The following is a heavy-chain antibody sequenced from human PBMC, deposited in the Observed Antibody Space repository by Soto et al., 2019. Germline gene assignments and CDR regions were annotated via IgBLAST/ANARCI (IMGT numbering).Heavy chain of an antibody. V-gene: IGHV4-30-2*01. CDR3: ARGRIVPFDI. D-gene: IGHD2-2*01. Sequence: PSETLSLTCAVSGGSISSGGYSWSWTRQPPGKGLEWIGYIYHSGSTYYNPSLKSRVTISVDRSKNQFSLKLSSVTAADTAVYYCARGRIVPFDIWGQGTMVT. CDR1: GGSISSGGYS. CDR2: IYHSGST. J-gene: IGHJ3*02.